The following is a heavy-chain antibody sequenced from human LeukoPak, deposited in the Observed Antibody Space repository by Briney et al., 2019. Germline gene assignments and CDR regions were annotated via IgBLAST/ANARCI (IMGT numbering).Heavy chain of an antibody. D-gene: IGHD3-3*01. V-gene: IGHV3-23*01. CDR1: GFTFSSYG. CDR2: ISGSGDST. J-gene: IGHJ3*02. Sequence: PGGSLRLSCAASGFTFSSYGMSWVRQAPGKGVEWVSGISGSGDSTYYADSVKGRFTISRDNSKNTLYLQMNSLRAEDTAVYHCAKSRSGYSGGAFDIWGQGTLITVSS. CDR3: AKSRSGYSGGAFDI.